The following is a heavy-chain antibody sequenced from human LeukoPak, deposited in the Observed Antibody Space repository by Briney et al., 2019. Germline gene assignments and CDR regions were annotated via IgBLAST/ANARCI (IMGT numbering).Heavy chain of an antibody. D-gene: IGHD6-13*01. Sequence: GGSLRLSCAASGFTFSSYAMHWVRQAPGKGLEWVAVISYDGTNEYSADSVKGRFTISRDNSKNTLYLQMNSLRAEDTAVYYCAKDQRIAVLPIDMWGQGTMVTVSS. J-gene: IGHJ3*02. CDR3: AKDQRIAVLPIDM. V-gene: IGHV3-30*04. CDR2: ISYDGTNE. CDR1: GFTFSSYA.